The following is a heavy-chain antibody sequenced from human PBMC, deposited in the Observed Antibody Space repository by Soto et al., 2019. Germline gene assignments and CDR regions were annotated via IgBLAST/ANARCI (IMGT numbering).Heavy chain of an antibody. CDR2: TRNKGHSYAT. CDR3: VAYISGYVH. J-gene: IGHJ4*02. Sequence: PGGSLRLSCAASEFSLSDHSMDWVRQAPGKGLEWVGRTRNKGHSYATEYAASVKGRFSISRDDSQNSLYLQMDSLKTEDTAVYYCVAYISGYVHWGQGTLVTVSS. V-gene: IGHV3-72*01. CDR1: EFSLSDHS. D-gene: IGHD5-12*01.